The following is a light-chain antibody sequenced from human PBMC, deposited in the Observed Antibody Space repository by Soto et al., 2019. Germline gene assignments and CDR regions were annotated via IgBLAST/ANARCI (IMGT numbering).Light chain of an antibody. J-gene: IGKJ4*01. CDR1: QSVSSY. CDR3: QQRSNWPPT. Sequence: EIVLTQSPATLSLSPGERATLSCRASQSVSSYLAWYQQKTGKAPRLLIYDTSNRAAGIPARFSGSGSGTDFTLIISSLEPEDFEVYYCQQRSNWPPTFGGGTRVEIK. CDR2: DTS. V-gene: IGKV3-11*01.